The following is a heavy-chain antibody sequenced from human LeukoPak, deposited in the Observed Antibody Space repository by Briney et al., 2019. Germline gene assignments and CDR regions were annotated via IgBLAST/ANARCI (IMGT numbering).Heavy chain of an antibody. Sequence: GGSLRLSCAASGFTFSSYGMHWVRQAPGKGLEWVAVIWYDGSNKYYADSVKGRFTISRDNSKNTLYLQMNSLRAEDTAVYYCAKEGGSRSSLGYWGQGTLVTVSS. CDR2: IWYDGSNK. D-gene: IGHD6-6*01. CDR1: GFTFSSYG. CDR3: AKEGGSRSSLGY. J-gene: IGHJ4*02. V-gene: IGHV3-33*06.